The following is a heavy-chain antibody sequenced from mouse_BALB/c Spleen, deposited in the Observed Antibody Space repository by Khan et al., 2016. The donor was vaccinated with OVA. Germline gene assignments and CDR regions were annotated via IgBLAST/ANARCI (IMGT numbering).Heavy chain of an antibody. V-gene: IGHV2-3*01. J-gene: IGHJ4*01. CDR2: IWGDGST. D-gene: IGHD1-2*01. CDR1: GFSLTSYG. Sequence: VQLKESGPGLVAPSQSLSITCTVSGFSLTSYGVNWVRQPPGKGLEWLGVIWGDGSTNYHSTLMSRLSISKDNSQSQVFLKRSSLQTDDTATYYCAKWGTANYYAMDYWGQGTSVTVSS. CDR3: AKWGTANYYAMDY.